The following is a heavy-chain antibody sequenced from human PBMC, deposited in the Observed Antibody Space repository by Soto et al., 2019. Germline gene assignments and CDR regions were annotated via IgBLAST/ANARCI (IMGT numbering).Heavy chain of an antibody. V-gene: IGHV4-59*01. CDR3: ARDRGITMVRGQRYYMDV. CDR2: IYYSGST. D-gene: IGHD3-10*01. CDR1: GGSISSYY. Sequence: PSETLSLICTVSGGSISSYYWSWIRQPPGKGLEWIGYIYYSGSTNYNPSLKSRVTISVDTSKNQFSLKLSSVTAADTAVYYCARDRGITMVRGQRYYMDVWGKGTTVTVSS. J-gene: IGHJ6*03.